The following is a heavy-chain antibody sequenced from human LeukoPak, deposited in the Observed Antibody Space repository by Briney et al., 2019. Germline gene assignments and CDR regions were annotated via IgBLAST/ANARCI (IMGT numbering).Heavy chain of an antibody. CDR2: MNPNSGNT. V-gene: IGHV1-8*01. J-gene: IGHJ5*02. Sequence: ASVKVSCKASGYTFTSYDINRVRQATGQGVQGMGWMNPNSGNTGYAQKFQGRVTMTRDTSISTAYMELSSLRSEDTAVYYCARMSYYDRRGDNWFDPWGQGTLVNVSS. D-gene: IGHD3-22*01. CDR1: GYTFTSYD. CDR3: ARMSYYDRRGDNWFDP.